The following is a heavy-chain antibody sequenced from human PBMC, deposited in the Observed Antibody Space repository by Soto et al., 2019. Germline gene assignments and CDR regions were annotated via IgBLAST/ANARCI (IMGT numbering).Heavy chain of an antibody. CDR3: AKVGVVTAVFDTIDY. D-gene: IGHD2-21*02. Sequence: GGSLRLSCAASGFTFSNYAMSWVRQAAGKGLEWVSGISGSGGSTYYADSVKGRFTISRDNSKNTLYLQMNSLRAEDTAVYYCAKVGVVTAVFDTIDYWGQGTLVTVSS. V-gene: IGHV3-23*01. CDR1: GFTFSNYA. CDR2: ISGSGGST. J-gene: IGHJ4*02.